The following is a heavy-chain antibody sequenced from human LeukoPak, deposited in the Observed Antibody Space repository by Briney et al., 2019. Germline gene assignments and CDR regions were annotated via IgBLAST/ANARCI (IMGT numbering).Heavy chain of an antibody. J-gene: IGHJ4*02. V-gene: IGHV4-30-4*08. Sequence: SQTLSLSCTVSGGSIGSGDYYWGWIRQPPGDGLECIGYIYYSGSTYYNTSLKSGATMPVETSKNEFFLKLSCVAAADTAVYYCAREGIVGAALDYWGQGTLVTVSS. CDR3: AREGIVGAALDY. CDR2: IYYSGST. CDR1: GGSIGSGDYY. D-gene: IGHD1-26*01.